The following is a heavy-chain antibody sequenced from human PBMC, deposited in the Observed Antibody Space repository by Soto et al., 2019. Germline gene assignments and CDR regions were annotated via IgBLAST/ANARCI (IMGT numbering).Heavy chain of an antibody. D-gene: IGHD3-10*01. CDR2: IYHSGSN. Sequence: QVQLQESGPGLVKPSETLSLTCTVSGGSISSVNYYWSWIRHLPGKGLEWIGYIYHSGSNHYNPSLPSRVTISVDTSKNPFYLKLYSMNAADTAVYYCARGGVLVWFGELQNAYGMDVWGQGTTVIVSS. J-gene: IGHJ6*02. V-gene: IGHV4-31*03. CDR3: ARGGVLVWFGELQNAYGMDV. CDR1: GGSISSVNYY.